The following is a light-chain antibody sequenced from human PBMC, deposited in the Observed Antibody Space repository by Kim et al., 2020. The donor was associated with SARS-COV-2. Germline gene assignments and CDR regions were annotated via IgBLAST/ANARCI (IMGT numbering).Light chain of an antibody. V-gene: IGLV1-44*01. CDR1: SSNIGINT. J-gene: IGLJ3*02. CDR2: SNH. CDR3: AAWDDTLNAWV. Sequence: QSVLTQPPSASGAPGQRVTISCSGTSSNIGINTVDWYQQLPGTAPKLLIYSNHQRPSGVPDRFSGSKSGTSASLAISGLQSEDEADYYCAAWDDTLNAWVFGGGTKVTVL.